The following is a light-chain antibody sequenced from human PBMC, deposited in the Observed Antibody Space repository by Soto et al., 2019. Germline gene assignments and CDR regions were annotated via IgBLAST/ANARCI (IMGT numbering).Light chain of an antibody. CDR3: QQYGSSRT. CDR1: QSVSSSY. CDR2: GAS. J-gene: IGKJ1*01. V-gene: IGKV3-20*01. Sequence: EIVLTQSPGTLSLSPGERATLSCRASQSVSSSYLAWYQQKPGQAPRLLIYGASTRATGIPARFSGSGSGTDFTLTISRLEPDDFAVYYGQQYGSSRTFGRGTKVEIQ.